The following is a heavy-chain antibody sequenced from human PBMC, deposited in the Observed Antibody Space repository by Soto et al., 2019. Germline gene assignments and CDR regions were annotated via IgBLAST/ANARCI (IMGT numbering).Heavy chain of an antibody. CDR1: GGSISSYY. Sequence: SETLSLTCTVSGGSISSYYWSWIRQPPGKGLEWIGYIYYSGSTNYNPSLKSRVTISVDTSKNQFSLKLSSVTAADTAVYYCARVCSSSRGYCYYYGMDVWGRGTTVTVSS. J-gene: IGHJ6*02. D-gene: IGHD6-13*01. V-gene: IGHV4-59*01. CDR3: ARVCSSSRGYCYYYGMDV. CDR2: IYYSGST.